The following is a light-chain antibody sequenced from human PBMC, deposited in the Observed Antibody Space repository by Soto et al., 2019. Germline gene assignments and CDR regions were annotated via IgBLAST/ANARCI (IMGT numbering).Light chain of an antibody. CDR1: QSVRKN. V-gene: IGKV3-20*01. Sequence: SPTSLHLATGETTTLSWRASQSVRKNLAWYQQKPGQAPRLLIYGASSRATGIPDRFSGSGSGTDFTLTISRLEPEDFAVYYCQQYGSPPLTFGQGTKVDIK. J-gene: IGKJ1*01. CDR3: QQYGSPPLT. CDR2: GAS.